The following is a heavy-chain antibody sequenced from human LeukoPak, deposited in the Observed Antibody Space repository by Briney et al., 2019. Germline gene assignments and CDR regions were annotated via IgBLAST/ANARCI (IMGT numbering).Heavy chain of an antibody. D-gene: IGHD3-16*01. CDR1: GFTFGHHF. V-gene: IGHV3-7*01. CDR2: INPDGSIK. Sequence: GGSLRLSCVASGFTFGHHFMSWVRQAPGGGLEWVANINPDGSIKFHADSMKGRFSISRDNARNSVYLQMNSLRGEDTAVYYCARAVDVADYWGQGTLVAVSS. J-gene: IGHJ4*02. CDR3: ARAVDVADY.